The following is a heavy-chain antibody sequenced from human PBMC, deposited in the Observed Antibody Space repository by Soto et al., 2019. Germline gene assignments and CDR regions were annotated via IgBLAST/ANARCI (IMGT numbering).Heavy chain of an antibody. CDR3: AKAHYDGSGYYYDY. D-gene: IGHD3-22*01. V-gene: IGHV3-9*01. Sequence: GGSLRLSCAASGFTFDDYAMHWVRQAPGKGLEWVSGISWNSGSIGYADSVKGRFTISRDNAKNSLYLQMNSLRAEDTALYYCAKAHYDGSGYYYDYWGQGTLVTVSS. CDR2: ISWNSGSI. J-gene: IGHJ4*02. CDR1: GFTFDDYA.